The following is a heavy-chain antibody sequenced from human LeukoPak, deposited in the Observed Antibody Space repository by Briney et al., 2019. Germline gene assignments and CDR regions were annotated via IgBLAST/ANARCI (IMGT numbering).Heavy chain of an antibody. Sequence: GGSLRLSCAASGFTFSSYGMHWVRQAPGKGLEWVAFIRYDGSNKYYADSVKGRFTISRDNSKNTLYLQMNSLRAEDTAVHYCAKDFGMHSSPYDYWGQGTLVTVSS. V-gene: IGHV3-30*02. CDR2: IRYDGSNK. CDR3: AKDFGMHSSPYDY. CDR1: GFTFSSYG. D-gene: IGHD6-13*01. J-gene: IGHJ4*02.